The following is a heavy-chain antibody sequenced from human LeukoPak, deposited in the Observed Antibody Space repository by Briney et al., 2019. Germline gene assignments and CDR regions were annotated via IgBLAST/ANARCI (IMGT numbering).Heavy chain of an antibody. J-gene: IGHJ4*02. D-gene: IGHD1-26*01. Sequence: SETLSLTCTVSGGSISSYYWSWIRQPPGKGLEWIGYIYYNGSTNYNPSLKSRVTISVDTSKNQFSLKLSSVTAADTAVYYCARGYSGSYQTQNFDYWGQGTLVTVSS. V-gene: IGHV4-59*01. CDR3: ARGYSGSYQTQNFDY. CDR1: GGSISSYY. CDR2: IYYNGST.